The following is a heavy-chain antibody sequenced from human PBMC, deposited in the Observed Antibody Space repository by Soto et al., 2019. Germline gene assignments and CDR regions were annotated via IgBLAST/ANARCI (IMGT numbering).Heavy chain of an antibody. V-gene: IGHV3-53*01. D-gene: IGHD6-13*01. Sequence: GGSLRLSCAASGFTVSSNYMSWVRQAPGKGLEWVSVIYSGGSTYYADSVKGRFTISRDNSKNTLYLQMNSLRAEDTAVYYCAREGGRAAPGRGFWFDPWGQGTLVTVSS. J-gene: IGHJ5*02. CDR3: AREGGRAAPGRGFWFDP. CDR2: IYSGGST. CDR1: GFTVSSNY.